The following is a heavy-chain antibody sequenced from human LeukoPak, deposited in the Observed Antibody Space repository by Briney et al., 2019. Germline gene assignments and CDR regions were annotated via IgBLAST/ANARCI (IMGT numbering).Heavy chain of an antibody. CDR2: IYYSGST. D-gene: IGHD3-10*01. CDR1: GGSISSSSYY. Sequence: SETLSLTCTVSGGSISSSSYYWGWIRQPPGKGLEWIGSIYYSGSTYYNPSLKSRVTISVDTSKNQFSLKLSSVTAADTAVYYCARSVRGVTHFDYWGQGTQVTVSS. V-gene: IGHV4-39*01. J-gene: IGHJ4*02. CDR3: ARSVRGVTHFDY.